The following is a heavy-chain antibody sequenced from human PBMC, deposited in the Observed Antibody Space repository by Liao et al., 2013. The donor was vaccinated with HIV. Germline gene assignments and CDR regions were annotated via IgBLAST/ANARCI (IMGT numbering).Heavy chain of an antibody. D-gene: IGHD3-10*01. CDR2: LSTSGTI. V-gene: IGHV4-4*07. CDR1: GVSISTYY. J-gene: IGHJ6*03. Sequence: QVQLQESGPGLVKPSETLSLTCTVSGVSISTYYWSWIRQPAGKGLEWIGRLSTSGTINYNPSLKSRVTMSVDTSKNQLSLRLSSVTAADTALYFCARARRHYGSKIVHYYYYYMDVWGKGTTVTV. CDR3: ARARRHYGSKIVHYYYYYMDV.